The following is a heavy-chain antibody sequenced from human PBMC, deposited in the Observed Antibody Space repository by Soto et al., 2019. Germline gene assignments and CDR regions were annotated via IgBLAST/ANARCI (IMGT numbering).Heavy chain of an antibody. J-gene: IGHJ5*02. Sequence: GASVKVSCKTSGYTFRSYAMHWVRQAPGHGLEWMGWINTGTGQRKYSQKMQGRVSLTTDTSAHTAYMELSRLTSADTAVYYCARAEGYTFDTWFDPWGQGTLVTVSS. V-gene: IGHV1-3*04. CDR2: INTGTGQR. D-gene: IGHD5-12*01. CDR1: GYTFRSYA. CDR3: ARAEGYTFDTWFDP.